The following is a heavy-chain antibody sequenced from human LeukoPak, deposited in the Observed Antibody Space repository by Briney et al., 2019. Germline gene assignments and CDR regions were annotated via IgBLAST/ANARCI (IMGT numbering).Heavy chain of an antibody. Sequence: PGESLKISGKGSGYSFSTYWSGWVRQMPGKGLEWMRIIYPGDSDTKYSPPCQGHVLISADKSINTASLQWSSMKASDTAMYYCARHPNSGGNRCFDYWGQGTLVTVSS. CDR1: GYSFSTYW. CDR3: ARHPNSGGNRCFDY. V-gene: IGHV5-51*01. J-gene: IGHJ4*02. CDR2: IYPGDSDT. D-gene: IGHD4-23*01.